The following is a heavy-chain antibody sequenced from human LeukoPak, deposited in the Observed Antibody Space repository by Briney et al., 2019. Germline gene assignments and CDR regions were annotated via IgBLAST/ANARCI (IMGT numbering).Heavy chain of an antibody. CDR1: GGSISSSNW. D-gene: IGHD2-8*01. Sequence: SETLSLTCAVSGGSISSSNWWSWVRQPPGKGLEWIGEIYHSGSTNYNPSLKSRVTISVDKSKNQFSLKLSSVTAADTAVYYCARGALMALNYYYYGMDVWGQGTAVTVSS. CDR3: ARGALMALNYYYYGMDV. J-gene: IGHJ6*02. CDR2: IYHSGST. V-gene: IGHV4-4*02.